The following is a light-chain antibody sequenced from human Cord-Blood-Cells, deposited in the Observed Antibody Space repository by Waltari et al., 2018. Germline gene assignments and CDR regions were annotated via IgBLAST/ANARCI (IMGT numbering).Light chain of an antibody. CDR3: CSYAGSSTFVV. CDR1: SSDVGSYNL. J-gene: IGLJ2*01. CDR2: EGS. Sequence: QSALTQPASVSGSPGQSITISCTGTSSDVGSYNLVSWYQQHPGKAPKLLIYEGSKRPSGVSNRFSGSKSDNTSSLTSSGLQAENEADYYGCSYAGSSTFVVFGGGTKLTVL. V-gene: IGLV2-23*03.